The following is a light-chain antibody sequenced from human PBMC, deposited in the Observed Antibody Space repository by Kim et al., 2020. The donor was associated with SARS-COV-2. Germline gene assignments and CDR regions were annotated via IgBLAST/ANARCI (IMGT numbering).Light chain of an antibody. Sequence: ASVTLTCTRGCGKGSDASARHQQQPEQDPRYVMRLHSDGSHSKGDGIPARFSGSRSGAERYLTISSVQSEDEADYYCQTWGTGIHVFGTGTKVTVL. V-gene: IGLV4-69*01. J-gene: IGLJ1*01. CDR1: CGKGSDA. CDR3: QTWGTGIHV. CDR2: LHSDGSH.